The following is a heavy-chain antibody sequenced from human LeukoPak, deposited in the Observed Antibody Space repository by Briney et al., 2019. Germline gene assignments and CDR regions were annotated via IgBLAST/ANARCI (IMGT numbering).Heavy chain of an antibody. CDR3: ARQRPRGYSGYDPFDY. J-gene: IGHJ4*02. Sequence: PGGSLRLSCAVSGITLSNYGMSWVRQAPGKGLEWVAGISDSGGSTNYADSVKGRFTISRDNAKNSLYLQMNSLRAEDTAMYYCARQRPRGYSGYDPFDYWGQGTLVTVSS. V-gene: IGHV3-23*01. CDR2: ISDSGGST. D-gene: IGHD5-12*01. CDR1: GITLSNYG.